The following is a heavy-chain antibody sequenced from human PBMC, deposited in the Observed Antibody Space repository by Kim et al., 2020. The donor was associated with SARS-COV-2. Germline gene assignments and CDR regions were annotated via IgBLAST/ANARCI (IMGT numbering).Heavy chain of an antibody. CDR2: ISYDGSNK. D-gene: IGHD3-22*01. Sequence: GGSLRLSCAASGFTFSSYGMHWVRQAPGKGLEWVAVISYDGSNKYYADSVKGRFTISRDNSKNTLYLQMNSLRAEDTAVYYCARDEEYYDSMIWYFDLWGRGTLVTVSS. V-gene: IGHV3-33*05. J-gene: IGHJ2*01. CDR3: ARDEEYYDSMIWYFDL. CDR1: GFTFSSYG.